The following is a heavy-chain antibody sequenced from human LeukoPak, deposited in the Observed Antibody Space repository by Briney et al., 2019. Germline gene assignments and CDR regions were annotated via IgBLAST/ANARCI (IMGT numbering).Heavy chain of an antibody. CDR1: GYTFTSLG. Sequence: ASVKASCKASGYTFTSLGISWVRQAPGQGLEWMGWISPNSGDRNYAQKFQGRITLTTDTSTGTAYMELRSLRSDDTAVYYCARNLPGLDFWGQGTLVTVSS. J-gene: IGHJ4*02. CDR3: ARNLPGLDF. CDR2: ISPNSGDR. D-gene: IGHD1-14*01. V-gene: IGHV1-18*01.